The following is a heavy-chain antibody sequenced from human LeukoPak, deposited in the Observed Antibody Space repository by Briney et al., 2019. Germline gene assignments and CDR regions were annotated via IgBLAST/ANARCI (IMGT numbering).Heavy chain of an antibody. D-gene: IGHD3-3*01. J-gene: IGHJ6*02. V-gene: IGHV4-31*03. CDR3: ARDEGPLYDFWSGYPYPTYGMDV. CDR1: GGSISSGGYY. Sequence: SSQTLSLTCTVSGGSISSGGYYWSWIRQHPGKGLEWIGYIYYSGSTYYNPSLKSRVTISVDTSKNQFSLKLSSVTATDTAVYYCARDEGPLYDFWSGYPYPTYGMDVWGQGTTVTVSS. CDR2: IYYSGST.